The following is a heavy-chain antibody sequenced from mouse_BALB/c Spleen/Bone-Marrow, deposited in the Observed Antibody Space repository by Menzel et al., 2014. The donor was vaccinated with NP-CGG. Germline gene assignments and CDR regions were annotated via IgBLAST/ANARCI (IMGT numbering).Heavy chain of an antibody. CDR3: ARKDYFGYAAMDY. J-gene: IGHJ4*01. CDR2: ISGGSSII. V-gene: IGHV5-17*02. D-gene: IGHD1-2*01. Sequence: EVHLVESGGGLVQPGGSRKLSCAASGFTFSSFGMHWVRQAPEKGLEWVAYISGGSSIIYYADTVKGRFTISRDNPKNTLFLQMTSLRSEDTAIYYRARKDYFGYAAMDYWGQGTSVTVSS. CDR1: GFTFSSFG.